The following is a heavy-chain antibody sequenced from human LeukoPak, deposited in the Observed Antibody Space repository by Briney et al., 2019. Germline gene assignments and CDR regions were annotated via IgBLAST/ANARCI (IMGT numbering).Heavy chain of an antibody. CDR3: ASRGGYAFGSGKDYYYMDV. Sequence: PGGSLRPSCAASGFTFSMSWMSWIRQSPGKGLEWVANIKGDGSGKYYVDSVKGRFTISRDNAKNSLYLQMNSLRAEDTAVYYCASRGGYAFGSGKDYYYMDVWGKGTTVTVSS. D-gene: IGHD3-3*01. CDR1: GFTFSMSW. J-gene: IGHJ6*03. CDR2: IKGDGSGK. V-gene: IGHV3-7*01.